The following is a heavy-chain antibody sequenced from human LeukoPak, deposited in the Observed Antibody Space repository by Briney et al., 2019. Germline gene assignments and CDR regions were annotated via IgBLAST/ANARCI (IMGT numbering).Heavy chain of an antibody. CDR2: ISSSSTI. D-gene: IGHD1-7*01. V-gene: IGHV3-48*04. J-gene: IGHJ4*02. CDR1: GFTFSSYS. Sequence: GGSLRLSCAASGFTFSSYSMNWVRQAPGKGLEWVSYISSSSTIYYPDSVKGRFTISRDNAKNSLYLQMNSLRAEDTAVYCCARMNYISSGWGAPFDCWGQGTLVTVSS. CDR3: ARMNYISSGWGAPFDC.